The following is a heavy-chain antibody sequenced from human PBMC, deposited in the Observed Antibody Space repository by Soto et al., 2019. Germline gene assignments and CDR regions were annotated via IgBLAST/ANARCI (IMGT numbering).Heavy chain of an antibody. V-gene: IGHV1-69*12. J-gene: IGHJ4*02. CDR1: GGTFSSYA. D-gene: IGHD3-16*01. CDR3: ASVWRVADHVRWPDY. CDR2: IIPIFGTA. Sequence: QVQLVQSGAEVKKPGSSVKVSCKASGGTFSSYAISWVRQAPGQGLEWMGGIIPIFGTANYAQKFQGRVTSTADESTSTAYVELGSLRSEDTAGDYCASVWRVADHVRWPDYWGQGTLVTVSS.